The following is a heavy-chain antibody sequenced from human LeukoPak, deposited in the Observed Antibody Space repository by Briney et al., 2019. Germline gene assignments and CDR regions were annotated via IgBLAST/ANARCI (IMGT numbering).Heavy chain of an antibody. CDR2: FYTSGRN. Sequence: SDTESLMCTLCVRSKASYYWSWTRQPAGGGLECLGCFYTSGRNNYNPPLKGRVPFSEDTSKNQFSLKLSSVNAADPAVFYLAKCPLEFCSGYSNTAKYFQHWGQGTLVTVSS. CDR1: VRSKASYY. V-gene: IGHV4-4*07. CDR3: AKCPLEFCSGYSNTAKYFQH. J-gene: IGHJ1*01. D-gene: IGHD3-3*01.